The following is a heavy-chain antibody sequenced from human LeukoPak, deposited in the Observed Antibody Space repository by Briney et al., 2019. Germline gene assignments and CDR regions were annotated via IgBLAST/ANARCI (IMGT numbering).Heavy chain of an antibody. CDR2: ISGSGGST. V-gene: IGHV3-23*01. CDR3: AKNTYYGFWSGPPNWFDP. J-gene: IGHJ5*02. CDR1: GFTFSSYA. D-gene: IGHD3-3*01. Sequence: GGSLRLSCAASGFTFSSYAMSWVRQAPGKGLEWVSAISGSGGSTYYADSVKGRFTISRDNSKNTLYLQMNSLRAEDTAVYYCAKNTYYGFWSGPPNWFDPWGQGTLVTVSS.